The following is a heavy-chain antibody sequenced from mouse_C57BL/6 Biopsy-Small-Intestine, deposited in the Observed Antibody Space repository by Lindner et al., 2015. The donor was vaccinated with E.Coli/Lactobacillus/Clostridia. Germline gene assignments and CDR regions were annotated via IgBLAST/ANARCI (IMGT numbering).Heavy chain of an antibody. V-gene: IGHV1-39*01. CDR2: INPNYGTT. J-gene: IGHJ2*01. CDR3: ARGGLGLYSFDY. CDR1: GYSFIDFN. D-gene: IGHD3-3*01. Sequence: VQLQESGPELVKPGASVEISCKASGYSFIDFNMNWVKQSNGKSLEWIGIINPNYGTTSYNQMFKGKATLTVDQSSSTAYMQLHSLTSEDSAVYYCARGGLGLYSFDYWGQGTTLTVSS.